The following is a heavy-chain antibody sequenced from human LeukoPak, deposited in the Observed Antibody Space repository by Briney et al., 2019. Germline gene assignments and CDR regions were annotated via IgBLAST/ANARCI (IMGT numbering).Heavy chain of an antibody. Sequence: GASVKVSCKASGYTFTSYGISWVRQAPGQGLEWMGWISAYNGNTNYAQKLQSRVTMTTDTSTSTAYMELRSLRSDDTAVCYCARVLLYHYDILTGYHRPFDYWGQGTLVTVSS. V-gene: IGHV1-18*01. D-gene: IGHD3-9*01. CDR1: GYTFTSYG. CDR2: ISAYNGNT. CDR3: ARVLLYHYDILTGYHRPFDY. J-gene: IGHJ4*02.